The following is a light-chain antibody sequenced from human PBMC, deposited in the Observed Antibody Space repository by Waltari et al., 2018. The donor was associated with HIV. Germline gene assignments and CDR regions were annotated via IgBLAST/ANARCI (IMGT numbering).Light chain of an antibody. CDR2: DAS. Sequence: EFVLPQSPATLSFSPGERPTLSRRASQSVLNYLAWYQQRPGQAPRLLIYDASNRATGIPARFSGSGSGTDFTLTISSLEPEDFAVYYCQQRSSWPLLTFGGGTKVEMK. CDR3: QQRSSWPLLT. V-gene: IGKV3-11*01. J-gene: IGKJ4*01. CDR1: QSVLNY.